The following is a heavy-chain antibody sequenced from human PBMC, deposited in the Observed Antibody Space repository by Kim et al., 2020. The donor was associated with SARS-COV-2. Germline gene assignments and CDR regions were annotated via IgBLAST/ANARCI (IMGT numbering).Heavy chain of an antibody. V-gene: IGHV1-46*01. CDR3: ASNRGSVYTVFDF. CDR1: GYTFTTYY. D-gene: IGHD3-22*01. J-gene: IGHJ4*02. Sequence: ASVKVSCKASGYTFTTYYLHWVRQAPGQGLELMGMINPSDGSTSYAQRFQGRVTMTRDTSTTTVYMELSSLTSEDTAVYYCASNRGSVYTVFDFWGQGTLVTVSS. CDR2: INPSDGST.